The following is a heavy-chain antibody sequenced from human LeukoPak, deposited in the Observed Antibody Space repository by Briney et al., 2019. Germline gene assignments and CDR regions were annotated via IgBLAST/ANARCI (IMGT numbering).Heavy chain of an antibody. CDR1: GGSISSGDYY. CDR3: ARGREVRGPSFDY. D-gene: IGHD3-10*01. J-gene: IGHJ4*02. V-gene: IGHV4-30-4*01. Sequence: PSETLSLTCTVSGGSISSGDYYWSWIRQPPGKGLEWIEYIYYSGSTYYNPSLKSRVTISVDTSKNQFSLKLSSVTAADTAVYYCARGREVRGPSFDYWGQGTLVTVSS. CDR2: IYYSGST.